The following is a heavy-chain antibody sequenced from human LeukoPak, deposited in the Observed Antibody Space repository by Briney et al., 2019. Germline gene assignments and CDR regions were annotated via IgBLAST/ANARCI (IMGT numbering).Heavy chain of an antibody. CDR1: GGSITSSSYY. V-gene: IGHV4-39*02. CDR2: IYHSGST. D-gene: IGHD3-22*01. J-gene: IGHJ4*02. Sequence: SETLSLTCTVSGGSITSSSYYWGWIRQPPGKGREWIGTIYHSGSTYYNPSLKSRVTISVDTSKNQFSLKLSSVTAADTAVYYCARDRGYYDSSGPLYYFDYWGQGTLVTVSS. CDR3: ARDRGYYDSSGPLYYFDY.